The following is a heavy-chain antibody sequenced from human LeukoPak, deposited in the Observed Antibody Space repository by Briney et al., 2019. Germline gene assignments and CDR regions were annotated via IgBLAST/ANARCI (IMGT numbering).Heavy chain of an antibody. D-gene: IGHD5-18*01. V-gene: IGHV5-51*01. Sequence: AGESLKISCKGSGYSFANSWIGWVRQMPGKGLEWMGIIYPGDSDTRYSPSFQGQVTISADKSISTAYLQWSSLRTSDTAMYYCARPKDTSRPWAFDYWGQGTLVTVSS. CDR3: ARPKDTSRPWAFDY. J-gene: IGHJ4*02. CDR2: IYPGDSDT. CDR1: GYSFANSW.